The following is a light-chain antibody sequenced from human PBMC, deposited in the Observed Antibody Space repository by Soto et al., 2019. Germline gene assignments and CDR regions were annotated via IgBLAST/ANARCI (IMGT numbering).Light chain of an antibody. CDR2: EGS. V-gene: IGLV2-23*01. CDR3: CSYAGSSTYV. Sequence: QSVLTQPASVSGSPGQSITISCTGTSSDVGRYNLVSWYQQHPGRAPKLMIYEGSKRPSGVSNRLSGSKSGNTASLTISGLQAEYESDYYCCSYAGSSTYVFGTGPKVTVL. CDR1: SSDVGRYNL. J-gene: IGLJ1*01.